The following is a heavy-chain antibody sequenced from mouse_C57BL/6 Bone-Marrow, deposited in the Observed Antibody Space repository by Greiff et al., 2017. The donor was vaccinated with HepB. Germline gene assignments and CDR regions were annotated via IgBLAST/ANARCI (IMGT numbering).Heavy chain of an antibody. Sequence: VKVVESGPGLVAPSQSLSITCTVSGFSLTSYAISWVRQPPGKGLEWLGVIWTGGGTNYNSALKSRLSISKDNSKSQVFLKLNSLQTEDTARYDCASGWLLRYWYFDVWGTGTTVTVSS. CDR2: IWTGGGT. CDR1: GFSLTSYA. CDR3: ASGWLLRYWYFDV. D-gene: IGHD2-3*01. J-gene: IGHJ1*03. V-gene: IGHV2-9-1*01.